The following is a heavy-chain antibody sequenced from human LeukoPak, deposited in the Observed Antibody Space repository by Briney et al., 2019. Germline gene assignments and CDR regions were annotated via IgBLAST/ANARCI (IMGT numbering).Heavy chain of an antibody. CDR1: GFTFSSYE. CDR3: ARVGGSGSYYIGFHFDY. Sequence: GGSLRLSCAASGFTFSSYEMNWVRQAPGKGLEWVSYISSSGSTIYYADSVKGRFTISRDNAKNSLYLQMNSLRAEDTAVYYCARVGGSGSYYIGFHFDYWGQGTLVTVSS. CDR2: ISSSGSTI. J-gene: IGHJ4*02. D-gene: IGHD3-10*01. V-gene: IGHV3-48*03.